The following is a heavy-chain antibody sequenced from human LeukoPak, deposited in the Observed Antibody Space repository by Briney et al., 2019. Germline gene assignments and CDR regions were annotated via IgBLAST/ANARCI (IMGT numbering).Heavy chain of an antibody. CDR3: AKEEWELLLGGWDY. Sequence: GGSLRLSCAASGFTFNSYAMHWVRQAPGKGLEWVALISFDGTNEYYADSVKGRFTISRDNSKNTLYLQMSSLRAEDTAVYYCAKEEWELLLGGWDYWGQGTLVTVSS. CDR2: ISFDGTNE. J-gene: IGHJ4*02. V-gene: IGHV3-30-3*02. D-gene: IGHD1-26*01. CDR1: GFTFNSYA.